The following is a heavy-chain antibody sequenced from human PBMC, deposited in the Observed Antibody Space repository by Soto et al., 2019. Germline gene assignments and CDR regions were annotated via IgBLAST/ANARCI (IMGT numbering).Heavy chain of an antibody. Sequence: GGSLRLSCAASGFTFSSYAMSWVRQAPGKGLEWVSRINSDGSSTSYADSVKGRFTISRDNAKNTLYLQMNSLRAEDTAVYYCVRDRWDYYDSSGYPGFDYWGQGTLVTVSS. J-gene: IGHJ4*02. CDR1: GFTFSSYA. V-gene: IGHV3-74*01. CDR3: VRDRWDYYDSSGYPGFDY. D-gene: IGHD3-22*01. CDR2: INSDGSST.